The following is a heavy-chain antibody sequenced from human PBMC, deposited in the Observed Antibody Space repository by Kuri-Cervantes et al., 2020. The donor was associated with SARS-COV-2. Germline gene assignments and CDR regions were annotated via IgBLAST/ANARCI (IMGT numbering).Heavy chain of an antibody. CDR1: GGSISSSSYY. D-gene: IGHD3-16*01. CDR2: IYYSGST. CDR3: ARAWGY. J-gene: IGHJ4*02. V-gene: IGHV4-39*01. Sequence: GSLRFSCTVSGGSISSSSYYWGWIRQPPGKGLEWIGSIYYSGSTYYNPSLKSRVTISVDTSKNQFSLKLSSVTAADTAVYYCARAWGYWGQGTRVT.